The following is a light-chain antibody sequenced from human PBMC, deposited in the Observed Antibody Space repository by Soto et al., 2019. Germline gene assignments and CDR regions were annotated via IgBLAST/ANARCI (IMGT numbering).Light chain of an antibody. Sequence: EVVWTHSPGTLTLSTGERATLSCMASQSVSSSYLVWYQQKPGQAPRLLIYEASNRATGIPARFSGSGSGTDFTLTFISLEPEDFSVYYCQQRSDWPITFGEGTRLEIK. J-gene: IGKJ5*01. CDR1: QSVSSSY. CDR2: EAS. CDR3: QQRSDWPIT. V-gene: IGKV3-11*01.